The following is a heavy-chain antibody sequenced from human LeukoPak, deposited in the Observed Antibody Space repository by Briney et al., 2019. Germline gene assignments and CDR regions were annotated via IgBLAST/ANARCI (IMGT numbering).Heavy chain of an antibody. Sequence: GASVKVSCKASGYTFTSYDINWVRQATGQGLEWMGWMNPNSGNTGYAQKFQGRVTMTRNTSISTAYMELSSLRSEDTAVYYCARIYDIPPWFDPWGQGTLVTVSS. CDR3: ARIYDIPPWFDP. CDR2: MNPNSGNT. J-gene: IGHJ5*02. CDR1: GYTFTSYD. D-gene: IGHD3-9*01. V-gene: IGHV1-8*01.